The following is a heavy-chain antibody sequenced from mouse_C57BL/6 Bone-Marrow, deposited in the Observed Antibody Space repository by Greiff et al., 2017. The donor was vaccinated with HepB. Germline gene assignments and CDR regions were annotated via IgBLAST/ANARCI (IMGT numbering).Heavy chain of an antibody. CDR2: IDPNSGGT. CDR3: ARSENDYDGFAY. Sequence: QVQLKQPGAELVKPGASVKLSCKASGYTFTSYWMHWVKQRPGRGLEWIGRIDPNSGGTKYNEKFKSKATLTVDKPSSTAYMQLSSLTSEDSAVYYCARSENDYDGFAYWGQGTLVTVSA. V-gene: IGHV1-72*01. D-gene: IGHD2-4*01. J-gene: IGHJ3*01. CDR1: GYTFTSYW.